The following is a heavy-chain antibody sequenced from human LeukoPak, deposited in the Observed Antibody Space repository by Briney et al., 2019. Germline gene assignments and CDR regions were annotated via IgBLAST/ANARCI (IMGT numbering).Heavy chain of an antibody. CDR2: IYHSGST. Sequence: PSGTLSLTCAVSGGSISSSNWWSWVRQPPGKGLEWIGEIYHSGSTNYNPSLKSRVTISVDKSRNQFSLKLSSVTAADTAVYYCARGLGYCSSTSCPEYNWFDPWGQGTLVTVSS. CDR1: GGSISSSNW. V-gene: IGHV4-4*02. J-gene: IGHJ5*02. CDR3: ARGLGYCSSTSCPEYNWFDP. D-gene: IGHD2-2*01.